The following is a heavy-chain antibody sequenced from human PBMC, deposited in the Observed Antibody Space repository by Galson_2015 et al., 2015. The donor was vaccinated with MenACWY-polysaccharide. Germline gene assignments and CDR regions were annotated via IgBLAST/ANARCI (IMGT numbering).Heavy chain of an antibody. V-gene: IGHV3-33*06. D-gene: IGHD6-19*01. CDR1: GFTFSSSG. CDR2: IWYDGSNK. J-gene: IGHJ4*02. Sequence: SLRLSCAASGFTFSSSGMHWVRQAPGKGLAWVAVIWYDGSNKYYADSVKGRFTISRDNSKNTLYLQMNSLRAEDTAVYYCAKGESSGIAVASSLYYFDYWGQGALVTVSS. CDR3: AKGESSGIAVASSLYYFDY.